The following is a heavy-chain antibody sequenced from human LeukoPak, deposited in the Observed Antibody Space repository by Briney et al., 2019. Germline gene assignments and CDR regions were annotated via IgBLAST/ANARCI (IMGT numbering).Heavy chain of an antibody. D-gene: IGHD2-2*02. J-gene: IGHJ4*02. CDR3: ARWAGYCSITNCYTAFDY. Sequence: GASVKVSCKASGYTFTSYGISWVRQAPGQGLEWMGGTTPIFGTPNYAQKFQGRVTITADESTSTAYMELSGLRSEDTAVYYCARWAGYCSITNCYTAFDYWGQGTLVTVSS. CDR2: TTPIFGTP. V-gene: IGHV1-69*13. CDR1: GYTFTSYG.